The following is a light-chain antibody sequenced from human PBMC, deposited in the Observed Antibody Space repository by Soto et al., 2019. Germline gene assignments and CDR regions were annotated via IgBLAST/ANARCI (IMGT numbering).Light chain of an antibody. CDR1: SSDVGGYNY. CDR2: DVN. V-gene: IGLV2-8*01. CDR3: NSYGGTNNYVV. Sequence: QSVLTQPPSASGSPGQSVTISCTGTSSDVGGYNYVSWYRQHPGKAPQLIIYDVNKRPSGVPDRFSGSKSGNTASLTVSGVQAEDEADYYCNSYGGTNNYVVFGGGTKLTVL. J-gene: IGLJ2*01.